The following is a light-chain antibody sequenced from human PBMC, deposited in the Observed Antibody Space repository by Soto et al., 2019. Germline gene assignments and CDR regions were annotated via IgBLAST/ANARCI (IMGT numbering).Light chain of an antibody. CDR3: QQYGSSLPLT. V-gene: IGKV3-20*01. CDR2: GES. Sequence: IVLPQSPGTLSFSPGQRATLSCRASQSVTARYLAWYQQKPGQAPRLLIYGESNRATGIPDRFSGSGSGTDFTLTISRLEPEDFAVYYCQQYGSSLPLTFGGGTKVDIK. CDR1: QSVTARY. J-gene: IGKJ4*01.